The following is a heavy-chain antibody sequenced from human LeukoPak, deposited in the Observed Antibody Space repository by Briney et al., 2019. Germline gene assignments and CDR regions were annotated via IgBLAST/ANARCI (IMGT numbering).Heavy chain of an antibody. J-gene: IGHJ4*02. V-gene: IGHV4-39*07. D-gene: IGHD1-14*01. CDR2: IYYSGST. CDR3: ARAPEYGLYYFDY. Sequence: SETLSLTCTVSGGSISSGSYYWGWIRQPPGKGLEWIGNIYYSGSTYYNPSLKSRVSISVDTSKNQFSLKLTSVTAADTAVYYCARAPEYGLYYFDYWGQGTLVTVPS. CDR1: GGSISSGSYY.